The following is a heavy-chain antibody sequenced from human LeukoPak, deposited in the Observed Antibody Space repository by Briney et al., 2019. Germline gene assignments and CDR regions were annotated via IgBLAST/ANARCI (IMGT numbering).Heavy chain of an antibody. D-gene: IGHD3-3*01. CDR1: GSSVSSDEYY. J-gene: IGHJ4*02. Sequence: PSQTLSLTCTVSGSSVSSDEYYWSWVRQHPGKGLEWIGYVYYSGSSYYIPSLESRVTMSVEVSKNQFSLELRSVTAADTAVYYCARVKVLRFLEWFLDFWGQGAPVTVSS. V-gene: IGHV4-31*03. CDR3: ARVKVLRFLEWFLDF. CDR2: VYYSGSS.